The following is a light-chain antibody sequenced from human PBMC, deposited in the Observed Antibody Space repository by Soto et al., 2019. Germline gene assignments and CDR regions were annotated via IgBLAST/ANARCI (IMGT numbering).Light chain of an antibody. CDR3: QQGISSPRT. Sequence: DIQMTQSPSAVSASVGDRVTITCRASQDISSRLAWYQQKPGKAPNLLIYAASSLQSGVPSRFSGSGSGTDFTLSINSLQPEDFATYYCQQGISSPRTFGQGTKV. V-gene: IGKV1-12*01. J-gene: IGKJ1*01. CDR2: AAS. CDR1: QDISSR.